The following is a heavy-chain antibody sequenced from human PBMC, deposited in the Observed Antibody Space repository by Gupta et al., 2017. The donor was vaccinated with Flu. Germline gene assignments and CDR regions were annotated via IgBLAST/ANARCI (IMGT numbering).Heavy chain of an antibody. V-gene: IGHV3-9*01. CDR1: GFTFDAYA. Sequence: EVQLVESGGGLVQPGRSLRLSCAASGFTFDAYAMHWVRQAPGKGLEWVSSISWNSGIIVYADSVKGRFTISRDNAENSVYLQMNSLRPEDTALYYCAKAVVVADDAFGFWGQGTMVTVSS. CDR3: AKAVVVADDAFGF. CDR2: ISWNSGII. D-gene: IGHD3-22*01. J-gene: IGHJ3*01.